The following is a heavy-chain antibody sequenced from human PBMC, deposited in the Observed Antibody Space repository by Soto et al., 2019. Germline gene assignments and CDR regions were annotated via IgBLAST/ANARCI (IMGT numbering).Heavy chain of an antibody. CDR1: GYSISSGSY. D-gene: IGHD6-19*01. CDR3: ARVHVMVVAGSTFDY. V-gene: IGHV4-38-2*02. J-gene: IGHJ4*01. Sequence: ASETLSLTCTVSGYSISSGSYLALIRHPPGKVPEWIASIYHGGTTFYNTSLKSRITISVDTSNNQFSLKLTSVTAADTAVYYCARVHVMVVAGSTFDYWGHGTLVTVSS. CDR2: IYHGGTT.